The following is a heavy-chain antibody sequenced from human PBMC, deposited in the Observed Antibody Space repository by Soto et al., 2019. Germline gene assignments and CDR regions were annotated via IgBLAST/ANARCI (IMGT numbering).Heavy chain of an antibody. J-gene: IGHJ6*03. D-gene: IGHD5-18*01. CDR1: GGTFSSYT. Sequence: ASVKVSCKASGGTFSSYTISWVRQAPGQGLEWMGRIIPILGIANYAQKFQGRVTITADKSTSTAYMELSSLRSEDTAVYYCARDCRIPQQDGYYYMDVWGKGTTVTVSS. CDR2: IIPILGIA. CDR3: ARDCRIPQQDGYYYMDV. V-gene: IGHV1-69*04.